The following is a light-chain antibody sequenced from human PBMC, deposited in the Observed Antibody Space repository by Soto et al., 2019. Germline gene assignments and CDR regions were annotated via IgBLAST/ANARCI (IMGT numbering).Light chain of an antibody. CDR2: KAS. V-gene: IGKV1-5*03. J-gene: IGKJ4*01. Sequence: DIQMTQSPSTLSASVGDRVTITCRARQSISSWLAWYQQKPGKTPNLLIYKASSLESGVPSRFSGSGSGTEFTLTISSLQPDDFATYYCQQYNSYPAFGGGTKMEIK. CDR3: QQYNSYPA. CDR1: QSISSW.